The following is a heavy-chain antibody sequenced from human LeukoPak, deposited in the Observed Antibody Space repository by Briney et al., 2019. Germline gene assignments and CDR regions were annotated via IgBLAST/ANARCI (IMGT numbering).Heavy chain of an antibody. V-gene: IGHV4-39*07. J-gene: IGHJ4*02. CDR1: GGSISSSPYY. Sequence: SETLSLTCSVSGGSISSSPYYWDWIRQPPGKGLEWIGSISYSGSIYYNPSLKSRVTISVDTSEAQFSLKLSSVTAADTAVYYCARGFFSSSWLDYWGQGTLVSVSS. D-gene: IGHD6-13*01. CDR3: ARGFFSSSWLDY. CDR2: ISYSGSI.